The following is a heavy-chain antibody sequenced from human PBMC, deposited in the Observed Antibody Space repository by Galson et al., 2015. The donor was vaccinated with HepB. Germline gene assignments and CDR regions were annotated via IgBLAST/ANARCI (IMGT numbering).Heavy chain of an antibody. CDR2: IVVGSGNT. D-gene: IGHD3-10*01. V-gene: IGHV1-58*01. Sequence: SVKVSCKASGFTFTSSAVQWVRQARGQRLEWIGWIVVGSGNTNYAQKFQERVTITRDMSTSTAYMELSSLRSEDTAVYYCAADPGSSYYYYMDVWGKGTTVTVSS. CDR1: GFTFTSSA. J-gene: IGHJ6*03. CDR3: AADPGSSYYYYMDV.